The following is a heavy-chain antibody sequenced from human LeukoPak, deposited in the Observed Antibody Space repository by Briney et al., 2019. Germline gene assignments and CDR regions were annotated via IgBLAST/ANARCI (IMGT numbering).Heavy chain of an antibody. CDR1: GYTFTGYY. J-gene: IGHJ3*02. CDR2: INPNSGGT. Sequence: GASVKVSCKASGYTFTGYYMHWVRQAPGQGLEWMGWINPNSGGTNYAQKFQGRVTMTRDTSIRTAYMELSRLRSDDTAVYYCARKIATSDAFDIWGQGTMVTVSS. CDR3: ARKIATSDAFDI. V-gene: IGHV1-2*02. D-gene: IGHD5-24*01.